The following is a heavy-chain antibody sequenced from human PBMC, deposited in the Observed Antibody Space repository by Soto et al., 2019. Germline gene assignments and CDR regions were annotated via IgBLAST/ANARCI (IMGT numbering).Heavy chain of an antibody. Sequence: GESLKISCKGSGYSFTSYWISWVRQMPGKGLEWMGRIDPSDSYTNYSPSFQAHVTISADKSISTAYLQWSSLKASDTAMYYCAIKWELLRWRAFDIWGQGTMVTVSS. CDR3: AIKWELLRWRAFDI. J-gene: IGHJ3*02. D-gene: IGHD1-26*01. CDR2: IDPSDSYT. V-gene: IGHV5-10-1*01. CDR1: GYSFTSYW.